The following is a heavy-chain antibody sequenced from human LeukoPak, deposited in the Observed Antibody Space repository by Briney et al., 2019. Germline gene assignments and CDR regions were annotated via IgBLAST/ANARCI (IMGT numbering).Heavy chain of an antibody. J-gene: IGHJ4*02. CDR2: ISSSSSYI. CDR1: GFTFSSYG. V-gene: IGHV3-21*01. Sequence: GGSLRLSSAASGFTFSSYGMHWVRQAPGKGLEWVSSISSSSSYIYYADSVKSRFTISRDNAKNSLYLQMNSLRAEDTAVYYCAGDGGAVAGHDYWGQGTLVTVSS. CDR3: AGDGGAVAGHDY. D-gene: IGHD6-19*01.